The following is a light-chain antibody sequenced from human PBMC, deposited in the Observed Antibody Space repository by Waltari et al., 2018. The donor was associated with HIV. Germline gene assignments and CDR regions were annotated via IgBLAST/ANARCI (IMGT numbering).Light chain of an antibody. CDR2: QNN. Sequence: QSVLTQPPSVSGAPGQRITISCTGRRTNLGSNYDVNWYQQLPGRAPRLLIPQNNKRPSGVPDRFSGSKSDTSASLVITGLQADDEAIYYCQSFDNSLSGSVFGGGTKLTVL. J-gene: IGLJ3*02. CDR1: RTNLGSNYD. CDR3: QSFDNSLSGSV. V-gene: IGLV1-40*01.